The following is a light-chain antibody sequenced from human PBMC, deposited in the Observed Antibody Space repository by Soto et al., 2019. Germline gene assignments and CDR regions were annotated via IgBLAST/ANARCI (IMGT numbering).Light chain of an antibody. CDR1: QSISSW. CDR3: QQYNSYGT. CDR2: DAS. J-gene: IGKJ1*01. Sequence: DIQMTQSPSTLSASVGDRVTITCRASQSISSWLAWYQQKPGKAPKLLIYDASSLESGVPSRVSGSGSGTEFTLTISSLQPDEFATYDCQQYNSYGTFGQGTKVEIK. V-gene: IGKV1-5*01.